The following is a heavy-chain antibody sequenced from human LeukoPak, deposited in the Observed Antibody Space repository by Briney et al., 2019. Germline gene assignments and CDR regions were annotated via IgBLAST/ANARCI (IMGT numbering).Heavy chain of an antibody. Sequence: SVKVSCKASGGTFSSYAINWVRQAPGQGLEWMGRIIPILDTPNYAQKFQGRVTITADKSTSTAYMELSSLRSEDTAVYYCARDLASYYYDNNGAFDFWGQGTLITVSS. D-gene: IGHD3-22*01. CDR3: ARDLASYYYDNNGAFDF. CDR1: GGTFSSYA. J-gene: IGHJ4*02. CDR2: IIPILDTP. V-gene: IGHV1-69*04.